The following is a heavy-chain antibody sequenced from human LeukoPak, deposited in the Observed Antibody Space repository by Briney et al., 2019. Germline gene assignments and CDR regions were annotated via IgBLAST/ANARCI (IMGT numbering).Heavy chain of an antibody. CDR3: AKDGAPQQLVIY. CDR2: ISASGGTT. V-gene: IGHV3-23*01. D-gene: IGHD6-13*01. CDR1: GFTFSSYA. J-gene: IGHJ4*02. Sequence: PGGSLRLSCAASGFTFSSYAVTWVRQAPGKGLEWVSVISASGGTTYYADSVKGRFTISRDNSKNTLYLQMNSLRAEDTAIYYCAKDGAPQQLVIYWGRGTLVTVPS.